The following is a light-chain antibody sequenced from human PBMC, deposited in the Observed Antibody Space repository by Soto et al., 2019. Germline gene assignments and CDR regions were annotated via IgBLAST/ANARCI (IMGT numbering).Light chain of an antibody. CDR3: QQSYSTPT. V-gene: IGKV1-39*01. Sequence: DIQMTQSPSSLSASAGDRVTITCRASQSISSYLNWYQQKPGKAPKLLIYATSSLQSGVPSRFSGSGSGTDFTLTISSLQPEDFATYYCQQSYSTPTFGQGTRLEIK. CDR1: QSISSY. CDR2: ATS. J-gene: IGKJ5*01.